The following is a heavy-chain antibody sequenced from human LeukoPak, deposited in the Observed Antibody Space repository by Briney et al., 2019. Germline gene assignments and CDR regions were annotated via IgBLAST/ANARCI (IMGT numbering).Heavy chain of an antibody. V-gene: IGHV3-23*01. CDR3: LRALFAGAFDGMNV. D-gene: IGHD3-10*01. Sequence: PGGSLRLSCAASGFTFNTYAMSWVPQAPGKGLEWVSVISGSGGSTDYADSVKARFTISRDNSKTTLYLHMNCLRAEDPAVPYFLRALFAGAFDGMNVWGQGTTVTVSS. CDR2: ISGSGGST. CDR1: GFTFNTYA. J-gene: IGHJ6*02.